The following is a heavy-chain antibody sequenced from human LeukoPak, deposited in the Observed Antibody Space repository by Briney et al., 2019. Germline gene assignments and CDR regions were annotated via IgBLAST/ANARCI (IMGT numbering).Heavy chain of an antibody. V-gene: IGHV1-2*02. Sequence: ASVKVSCKASGYTFTGYFMHWVRQAPGQGLEWMVWINPNSGATKYAQNFQGRVTMTRNTSIATAYLELSSLRSEDTAIYYCARVAGRYSYYMDVWGTGTTVTVS. CDR1: GYTFTGYF. CDR3: ARVAGRYSYYMDV. J-gene: IGHJ6*03. CDR2: INPNSGAT. D-gene: IGHD3-9*01.